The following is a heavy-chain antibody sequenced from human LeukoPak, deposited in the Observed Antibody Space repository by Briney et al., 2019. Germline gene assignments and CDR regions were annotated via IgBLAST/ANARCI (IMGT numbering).Heavy chain of an antibody. D-gene: IGHD5-12*01. Sequence: SETLSLTCTVSGGSINSYYWSWIRQPPGKGLEWIGYISYSGSTNFNPSLRSRVTISVDTSKNYFSLKLSSATAADTAVYYCARHGGRGYSGYDMEYFQHWGQGTLVTVSS. V-gene: IGHV4-59*08. CDR1: GGSINSYY. CDR3: ARHGGRGYSGYDMEYFQH. J-gene: IGHJ1*01. CDR2: ISYSGST.